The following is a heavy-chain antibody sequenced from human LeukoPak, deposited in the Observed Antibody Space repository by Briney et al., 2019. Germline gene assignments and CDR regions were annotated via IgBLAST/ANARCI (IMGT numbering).Heavy chain of an antibody. CDR1: GFTFSTYA. V-gene: IGHV3-23*01. CDR2: ISGSGGTT. D-gene: IGHD1-20*01. Sequence: GSLRLSCAASGFTFSTYAMSWVRQTPGKGLEWISAISGSGGTTYYADSVKGRFTISRDNSKNTLYLQMNSLRAEDTAVYYCATRNRITGTTLHYFDYWGQGTLVTVSS. J-gene: IGHJ4*02. CDR3: ATRNRITGTTLHYFDY.